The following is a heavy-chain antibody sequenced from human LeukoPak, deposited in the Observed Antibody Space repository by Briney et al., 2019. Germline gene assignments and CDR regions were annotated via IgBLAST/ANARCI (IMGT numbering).Heavy chain of an antibody. D-gene: IGHD2-15*01. CDR1: GFTFSDYY. CDR2: ISGSCSST. V-gene: IGHV3-11*05. Sequence: GWSLRLSCAASGFTFSDYYMSWIRQAPGKGLEWLSYISGSCSSTNYADSVKGRFTISSDNAKNSMYLQMNSLRAEDTAVYYCSRDPRLVDYWGQGTLVTVSS. J-gene: IGHJ4*02. CDR3: SRDPRLVDY.